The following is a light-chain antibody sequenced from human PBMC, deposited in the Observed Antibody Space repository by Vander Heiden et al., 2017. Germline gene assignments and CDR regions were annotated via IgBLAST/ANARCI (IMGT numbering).Light chain of an antibody. Sequence: DIRMTQPPSSLSASVGDRVTITCRASQSISSYLNWYQQKPGKAPKLLIYAASSLQSGVPSRFSGSGSGTDFTLTISSLHPEDFATYYCQQSYSTPRTFGQGTKLEIK. CDR1: QSISSY. V-gene: IGKV1-39*01. J-gene: IGKJ2*01. CDR3: QQSYSTPRT. CDR2: AAS.